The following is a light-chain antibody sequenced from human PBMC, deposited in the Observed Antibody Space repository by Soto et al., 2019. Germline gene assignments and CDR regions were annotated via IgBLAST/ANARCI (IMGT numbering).Light chain of an antibody. J-gene: IGKJ4*01. CDR1: QSITNW. Sequence: DIQMTQSPSTLSASVGDRATITCRASQSITNWLAWYQQEPGKAPKRLIYAAASLQRGVPSRFSGSGSGTEFTLTISSLQPDDFATYYCQQYNICPLTFGGGTKVDIK. CDR3: QQYNICPLT. V-gene: IGKV1-5*01. CDR2: AAA.